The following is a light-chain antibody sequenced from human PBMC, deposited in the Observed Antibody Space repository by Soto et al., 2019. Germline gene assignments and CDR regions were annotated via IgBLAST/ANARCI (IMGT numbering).Light chain of an antibody. CDR3: HQYHTY. CDR2: KAS. J-gene: IGKJ4*01. CDR1: HNVETW. V-gene: IGKV1-5*03. Sequence: DIPMTQSPPTLSVSVGDRVTITCRASHNVETWLAWYQQKQGKAPKLLIYKASTLETGVPSRFSGSGFGRQFTLTINNVQPEDSATYYCHQYHTYFGGGTKLEIK.